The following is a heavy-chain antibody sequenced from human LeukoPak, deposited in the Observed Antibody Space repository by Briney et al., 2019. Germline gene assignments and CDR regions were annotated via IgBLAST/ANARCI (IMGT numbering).Heavy chain of an antibody. V-gene: IGHV3-7*01. J-gene: IGHJ4*02. D-gene: IGHD2-2*01. Sequence: GGSMRLSCVASGFTFSSHHMNWVRQTPGKGLESVATIKPDGSEKYYVDSVKGRFTISRDNAKSSLYLQMNSLRAEDTGVYFCARMSSYCDYWGQGTLVTVSS. CDR1: GFTFSSHH. CDR2: IKPDGSEK. CDR3: ARMSSYCDY.